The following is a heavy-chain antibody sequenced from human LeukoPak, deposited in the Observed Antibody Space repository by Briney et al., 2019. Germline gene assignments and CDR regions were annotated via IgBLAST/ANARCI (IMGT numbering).Heavy chain of an antibody. CDR2: IYYGGST. D-gene: IGHD3-3*01. Sequence: SETLSLTCTVSGASVSSGSYYWSWSRQPPGKGLEWIGYIYYGGSTNYNPSLKSRVTISVDTSKNQFSLKLSSVTAADTAVYYCARDHYDFWSGYYYGMDVWGQGTTVTVSS. J-gene: IGHJ6*02. CDR1: GASVSSGSYY. V-gene: IGHV4-61*01. CDR3: ARDHYDFWSGYYYGMDV.